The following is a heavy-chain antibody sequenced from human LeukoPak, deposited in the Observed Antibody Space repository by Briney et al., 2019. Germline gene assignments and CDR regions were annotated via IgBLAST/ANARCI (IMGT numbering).Heavy chain of an antibody. Sequence: GGSLRLSCAASGFTFTSYSMNWVRQAPGKGLEWVSSISSSSSYIYYADSVKGRFTISRDNAKNSLYLQMNSLRAEDTAVYYCARDPRLGELSSVDYWGQGTVVTVSS. CDR1: GFTFTSYS. V-gene: IGHV3-21*01. D-gene: IGHD3-16*02. CDR2: ISSSSSYI. J-gene: IGHJ4*02. CDR3: ARDPRLGELSSVDY.